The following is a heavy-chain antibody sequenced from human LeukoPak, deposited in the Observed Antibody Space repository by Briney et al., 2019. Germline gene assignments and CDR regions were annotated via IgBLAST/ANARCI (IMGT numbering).Heavy chain of an antibody. CDR1: GGTFSSYA. CDR3: ARETYYDSSGSQASRYFDY. D-gene: IGHD3-22*01. J-gene: IGHJ4*02. V-gene: IGHV1-69*04. Sequence: SVKVSCKASGGTFSSYAISWVRQAPGQELEWMGRIIPIFGIANYAQKFQGRVTITADKSTSTAYMELSSLRSEDTAVYYCARETYYDSSGSQASRYFDYWGQGTLVTVSS. CDR2: IIPIFGIA.